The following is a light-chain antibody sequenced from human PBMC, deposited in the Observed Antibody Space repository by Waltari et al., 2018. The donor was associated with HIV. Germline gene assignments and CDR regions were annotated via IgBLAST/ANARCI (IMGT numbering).Light chain of an antibody. CDR1: NSNIGSTY. J-gene: IGLJ3*02. CDR3: AAWDDSLSGRV. V-gene: IGLV1-47*01. Sequence: QSVLTQPPSASGTPGQRVTISCSGSNSNIGSTYVYWYQQLPGTTPKLLIDRNNRGPAGVPERLSGSRSGTSASLASSGLRSEDEADYYCAAWDDSLSGRVFGGGTKVTVL. CDR2: RNN.